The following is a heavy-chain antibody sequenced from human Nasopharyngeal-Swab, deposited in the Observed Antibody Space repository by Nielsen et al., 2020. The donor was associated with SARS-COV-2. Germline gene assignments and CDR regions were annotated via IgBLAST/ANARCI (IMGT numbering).Heavy chain of an antibody. J-gene: IGHJ5*02. D-gene: IGHD3-22*01. CDR1: GYTFTSYY. V-gene: IGHV1-46*01. Sequence: ASVKVSCKASGYTFTSYYMHWVRQAPGQGLEWMGIINSSGGSTSYAQKFQGRVTMTRDTSTSTVYMELSSLRSEDTAVYYCARDVDSSGYYAWFDPWGQGTLVTVSS. CDR2: INSSGGST. CDR3: ARDVDSSGYYAWFDP.